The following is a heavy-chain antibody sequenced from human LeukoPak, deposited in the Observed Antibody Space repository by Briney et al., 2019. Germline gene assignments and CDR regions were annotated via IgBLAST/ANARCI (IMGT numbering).Heavy chain of an antibody. V-gene: IGHV3-7*01. Sequence: GGSLRLSCAASGFTFSSYWMSWVRQAPGKGLEWVANIKQDGSEKYYVDSVKGRFTISRDNAKNSLYLQMNSLRAEDTAVYYCARDRGVGARPSNYYYYMDVWGKGTTVTVSS. CDR3: ARDRGVGARPSNYYYYMDV. D-gene: IGHD1-26*01. CDR2: IKQDGSEK. CDR1: GFTFSSYW. J-gene: IGHJ6*03.